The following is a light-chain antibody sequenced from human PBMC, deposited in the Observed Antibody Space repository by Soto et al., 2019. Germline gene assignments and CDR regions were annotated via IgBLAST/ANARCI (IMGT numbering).Light chain of an antibody. J-gene: IGLJ2*01. CDR2: DVS. CDR3: CSYAGTYTLV. Sequence: QSVLTQPRSVSGSPGQSVTISCTGTSSDVGHYNYVSWYQHHPGKAPKLMIYDVSKRPSGVPDRFSGSKSGNTASLTISGLQTEDEADYHCCSYAGTYTLVFGGGTKVTVL. CDR1: SSDVGHYNY. V-gene: IGLV2-11*01.